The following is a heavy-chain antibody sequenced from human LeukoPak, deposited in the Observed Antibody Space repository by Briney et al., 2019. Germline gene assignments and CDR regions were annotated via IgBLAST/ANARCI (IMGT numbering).Heavy chain of an antibody. CDR2: INPNSGGT. Sequence: GASVKVSCKVSGYTLTELSMHWVRQAPGQGLEWMGWINPNSGGTNYAQKFQGRVTMTRDTSISTAYMELSRLRSDDTAVYYCARVGYYDSSGPNDYWGQGTLVTVSS. J-gene: IGHJ4*02. D-gene: IGHD3-22*01. CDR3: ARVGYYDSSGPNDY. V-gene: IGHV1-2*02. CDR1: GYTLTELS.